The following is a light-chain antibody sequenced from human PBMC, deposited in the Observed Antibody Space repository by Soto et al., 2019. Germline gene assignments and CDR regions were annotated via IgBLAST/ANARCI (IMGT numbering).Light chain of an antibody. V-gene: IGKV3-20*01. J-gene: IGKJ1*01. CDR3: KKYGRPHPT. CDR1: QSISRY. CDR2: GAS. Sequence: MLLTHSPSTLSLSPGERTTLSCRASQSISRYLAWYQQKPGQGPRLLIYGASIRATGTPDRFSGSGSVTELTVTINRLEPEDFEMYHFKKYGRPHPTFGQGTKVDIK.